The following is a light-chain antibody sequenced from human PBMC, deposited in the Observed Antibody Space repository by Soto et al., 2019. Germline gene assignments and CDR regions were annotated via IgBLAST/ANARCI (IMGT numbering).Light chain of an antibody. CDR3: KQFNKFRIT. V-gene: IGKV1D-13*01. J-gene: IGKJ5*01. CDR2: YAS. Sequence: AIQLTQSPSSLSASVGDRVTITCRASQGISSALAWYQQKPGKAPKLLIYYASTLENGDPSRFSGSGYGTDFTLTISSLQPEDFATYYCKQFNKFRITFGQGTRLEIK. CDR1: QGISSA.